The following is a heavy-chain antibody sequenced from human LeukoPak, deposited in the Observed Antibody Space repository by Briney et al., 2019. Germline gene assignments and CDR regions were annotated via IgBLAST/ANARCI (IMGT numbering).Heavy chain of an antibody. CDR3: AKDVGRAAEDY. CDR1: GFNFSSYG. V-gene: IGHV3-30*18. Sequence: QSGGSLRLSCAASGFNFSSYGMHWVRQAPGKGLEWVAVISYDGSNKYYADSVKGRFTISRDNSKNTLYLQMNSLRAEDTAVYYCAKDVGRAAEDYWGQGTLVTVSS. J-gene: IGHJ4*02. CDR2: ISYDGSNK. D-gene: IGHD6-13*01.